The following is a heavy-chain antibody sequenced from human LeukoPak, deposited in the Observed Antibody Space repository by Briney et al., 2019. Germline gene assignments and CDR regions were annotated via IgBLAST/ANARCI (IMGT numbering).Heavy chain of an antibody. D-gene: IGHD3-10*01. CDR1: GGSLTTHW. J-gene: IGHJ4*02. CDR2: INHCGHT. V-gene: IGHV4-34*01. CDR3: ARGRVYFRDLTSLRGVIPFDS. Sequence: SETLSLTCAVYGGSLTTHWWTWIRQSAGRGLEWVGEINHCGHTNYNPSFESRLTVSIDKSKNQFSLRLGSVTAADTAIYYCARGRVYFRDLTSLRGVIPFDSWGQGTPVIVSS.